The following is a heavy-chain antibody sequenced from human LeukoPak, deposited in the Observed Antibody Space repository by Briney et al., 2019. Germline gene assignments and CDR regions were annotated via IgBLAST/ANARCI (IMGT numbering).Heavy chain of an antibody. CDR1: GFTFSSYA. Sequence: QTGGSLRLSCAASGFTFSSYAMHWVRQAPGKGLEWVAVISYDGSNKYYADSVKGRLTISRDNSKNTLYLQMNSLRAEDTAVYYCAKSRGYDFWSGYHHPFDYWGQGTLATVSS. J-gene: IGHJ4*02. V-gene: IGHV3-30-3*02. CDR2: ISYDGSNK. CDR3: AKSRGYDFWSGYHHPFDY. D-gene: IGHD3-3*01.